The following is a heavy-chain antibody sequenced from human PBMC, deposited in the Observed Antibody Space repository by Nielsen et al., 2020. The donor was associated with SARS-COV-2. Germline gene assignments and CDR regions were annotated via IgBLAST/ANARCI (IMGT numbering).Heavy chain of an antibody. D-gene: IGHD1-26*01. J-gene: IGHJ4*02. CDR1: GFTFSSYA. CDR2: IYSGGSST. V-gene: IGHV3-23*03. Sequence: GGSLRLSCAASGFTFSSYAMSWVRQAPGKGLEWVSVIYSGGSSTYYADSVKGRFTISRDNSKNTLYLQMNSLRAEDTAVYYCARDSAATGEDYWGQGTLVTVSS. CDR3: ARDSAATGEDY.